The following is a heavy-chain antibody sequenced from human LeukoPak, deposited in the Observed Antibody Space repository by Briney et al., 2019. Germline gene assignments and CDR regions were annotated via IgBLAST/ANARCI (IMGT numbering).Heavy chain of an antibody. Sequence: GGSLRLSCAVSEFTFSRYWMSWVRQAPGKGLDWVATIKQDGSEKYYVDSVEGRFTISRDNSKNSLYLQMDSLRAEDTAVYYCARVFWSATSYYFEYWGQGTLVTVSS. CDR2: IKQDGSEK. D-gene: IGHD3-3*01. J-gene: IGHJ4*02. CDR3: ARVFWSATSYYFEY. CDR1: EFTFSRYW. V-gene: IGHV3-7*05.